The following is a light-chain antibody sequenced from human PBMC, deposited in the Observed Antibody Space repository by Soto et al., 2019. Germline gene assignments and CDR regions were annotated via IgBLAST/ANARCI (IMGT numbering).Light chain of an antibody. J-gene: IGLJ2*01. CDR2: EVS. CDR3: SSYTGSSTYVV. Sequence: QSALTQPASVSGSPGQSITISCTGTSSDIGGYKYVSWYQQHPGKAPKLMIYEVSNRPSGVSNRFSGSKSGNTASLTISGLQAEDEAVYYCSSYTGSSTYVVFGGGTKLTV. CDR1: SSDIGGYKY. V-gene: IGLV2-14*01.